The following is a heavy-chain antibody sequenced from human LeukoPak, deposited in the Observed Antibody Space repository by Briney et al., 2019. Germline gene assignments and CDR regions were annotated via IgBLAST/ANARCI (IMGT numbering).Heavy chain of an antibody. Sequence: GGSLRLSCAASGFTFSSYEMNWARQAPGKGLEWVSYISSSGSTIYYADSVKGRFTISRDNAKNSLYLQMNSLRAEDTAVYYCARVRWSGGNWFDPWGQGTLVTVSS. CDR1: GFTFSSYE. D-gene: IGHD3-3*01. CDR2: ISSSGSTI. J-gene: IGHJ5*02. V-gene: IGHV3-48*03. CDR3: ARVRWSGGNWFDP.